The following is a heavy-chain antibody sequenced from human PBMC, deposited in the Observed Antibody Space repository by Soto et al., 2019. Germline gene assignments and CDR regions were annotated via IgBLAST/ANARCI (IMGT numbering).Heavy chain of an antibody. CDR2: IYYSGSN. J-gene: IGHJ5*02. V-gene: IGHV4-61*01. CDR1: GGSITCGNYY. Sequence: QVQLQESGPRLVKPSETLSLTCTVSGGSITCGNYYWSWIRQPPGKGLEWIGNIYYSGSNNYNPSHNCRIPTSLGPSTNQFALKMTTVTAADTAVYHGARSVIVPSARFVDHWGQGALVTVSS. D-gene: IGHD2-21*01. CDR3: ARSVIVPSARFVDH.